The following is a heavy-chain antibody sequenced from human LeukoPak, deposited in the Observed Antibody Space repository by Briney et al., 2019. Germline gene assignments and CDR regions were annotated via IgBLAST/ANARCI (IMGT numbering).Heavy chain of an antibody. CDR1: GFTFSSYS. CDR3: ARRAGAYSHPYDY. V-gene: IGHV3-21*04. D-gene: IGHD4/OR15-4a*01. J-gene: IGHJ4*02. Sequence: GGSLRLSCAASGFTFSSYSMNWVRQAPGKGLEWVSCISSSSSYIYYADSVKGRFTISRDNSKNTLYLQMNSLRADDTAVYYCARRAGAYSHPYDYWGQGTLVTVSS. CDR2: ISSSSSYI.